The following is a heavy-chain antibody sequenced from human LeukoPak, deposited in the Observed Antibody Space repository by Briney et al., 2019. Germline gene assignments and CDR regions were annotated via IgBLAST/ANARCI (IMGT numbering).Heavy chain of an antibody. Sequence: GASVKVSCKASGYTFTSYGISWVRQAPGQGLEWMGWISAYNGNTNYAQKLQGRVTMTTDTSTSTAYMELRSLRSDDTAVYYCARTGYFDSRTVYYYMDVWGKGTTVTISS. J-gene: IGHJ6*03. CDR2: ISAYNGNT. CDR3: ARTGYFDSRTVYYYMDV. D-gene: IGHD3-9*01. CDR1: GYTFTSYG. V-gene: IGHV1-18*01.